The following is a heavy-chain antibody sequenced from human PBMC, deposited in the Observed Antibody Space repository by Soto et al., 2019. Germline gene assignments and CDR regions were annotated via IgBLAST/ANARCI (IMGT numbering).Heavy chain of an antibody. J-gene: IGHJ5*02. Sequence: EVQLLESGGGLVQPGGSLRLSCAASGFTFSNYAMSWVRQAPGKGLEWVSGISGSGGSTYYADSVKGRFTISRDNSKNTLYLQMNSLRAEDTAIYYCAKDRVGGVVVAASFDPWGQGTLVTVSS. D-gene: IGHD2-15*01. V-gene: IGHV3-23*01. CDR3: AKDRVGGVVVAASFDP. CDR2: ISGSGGST. CDR1: GFTFSNYA.